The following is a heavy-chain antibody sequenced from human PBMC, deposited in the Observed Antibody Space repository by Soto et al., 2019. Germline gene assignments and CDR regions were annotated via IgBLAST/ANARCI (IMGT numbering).Heavy chain of an antibody. D-gene: IGHD6-13*01. Sequence: LRLSCAASGFTVSSNYMSWVRQAPGKGLEWVSVIYSGGSTYYADSVKGRFTISRDNSKNTLYLQMNSLRAEDTAVYYCARGRRGASAAAGTRNYYYGMDVWGQGTTVTVSS. J-gene: IGHJ6*02. CDR2: IYSGGST. CDR3: ARGRRGASAAAGTRNYYYGMDV. V-gene: IGHV3-53*01. CDR1: GFTVSSNY.